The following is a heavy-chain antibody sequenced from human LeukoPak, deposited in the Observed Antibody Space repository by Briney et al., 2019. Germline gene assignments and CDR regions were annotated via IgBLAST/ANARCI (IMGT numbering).Heavy chain of an antibody. Sequence: SETLSLTCTVSGGSISSYYWSWIRQPPGKGLEWIGYIYYSGSTNYNPSLKSRVTISVDTSKNQFSLKLSSVTAADTAVYYCARHPAGGYGDLNDYWGQGTLVTVSS. CDR1: GGSISSYY. D-gene: IGHD4-17*01. J-gene: IGHJ4*02. CDR2: IYYSGST. V-gene: IGHV4-59*08. CDR3: ARHPAGGYGDLNDY.